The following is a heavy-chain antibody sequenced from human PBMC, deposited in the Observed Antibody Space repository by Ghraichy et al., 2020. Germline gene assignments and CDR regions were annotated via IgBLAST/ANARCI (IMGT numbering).Heavy chain of an antibody. CDR2: VDPEDGET. D-gene: IGHD1-7*01. J-gene: IGHJ4*02. CDR1: GYTFTDYY. CDR3: ATALDLKYYFDY. V-gene: IGHV1-69-2*01. Sequence: ASVKVSCKVSGYTFTDYYMHWVQQAPGKGLEWMGLVDPEDGETIYAEKFQGRVTITADTSTDTAYMELSSLRSEDTAVYYCATALDLKYYFDYWGQGTLVTVSS.